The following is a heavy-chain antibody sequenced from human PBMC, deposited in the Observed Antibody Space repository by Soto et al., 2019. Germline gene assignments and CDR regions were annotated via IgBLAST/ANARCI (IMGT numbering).Heavy chain of an antibody. J-gene: IGHJ6*02. CDR2: IGGSGGNT. CDR1: GFTFSSYA. Sequence: EVQLLESGEGFVQPGGSLKLSCAASGFTFSSYAMSWVREAAGKGLEWVSGIGGSGGNTYYADSVKGRFTISRDNSENTLFLQMNSLRAEDTAEYYCMRVVRYFDTPYGMDVWGQGVTVTVS. V-gene: IGHV3-23*01. CDR3: MRVVRYFDTPYGMDV. D-gene: IGHD3-9*01.